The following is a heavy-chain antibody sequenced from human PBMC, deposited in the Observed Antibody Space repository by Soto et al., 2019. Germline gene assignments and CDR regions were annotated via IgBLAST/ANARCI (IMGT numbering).Heavy chain of an antibody. V-gene: IGHV1-3*01. CDR2: INAGNGNT. D-gene: IGHD2-2*01. CDR3: AKAISTSSTGNWFDP. CDR1: GYTFTSYA. Sequence: GASVKVSCKASGYTFTSYAMHWVRQAPGQRLEWMGWINAGNGNTKYSQNFQGRVTFTKDTSASTAFMELSSLRSDDTAVYYCAKAISTSSTGNWFDPWGQGTLVTVSS. J-gene: IGHJ5*02.